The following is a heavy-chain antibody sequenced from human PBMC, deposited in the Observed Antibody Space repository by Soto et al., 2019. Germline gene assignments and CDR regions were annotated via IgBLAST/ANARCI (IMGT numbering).Heavy chain of an antibody. CDR1: GGTFSSYA. CDR2: IIPIFGTA. CDR3: ARAREYSSSSGPGFDY. V-gene: IGHV1-69*13. D-gene: IGHD6-6*01. J-gene: IGHJ4*02. Sequence: SVKVSCKASGGTFSSYAISWARQAPGQGLEWMGGIIPIFGTANYAQKFQGRVTITADESTSTAYMELSSLRSEDTAVYYCARAREYSSSSGPGFDYWGQGTLVTVSS.